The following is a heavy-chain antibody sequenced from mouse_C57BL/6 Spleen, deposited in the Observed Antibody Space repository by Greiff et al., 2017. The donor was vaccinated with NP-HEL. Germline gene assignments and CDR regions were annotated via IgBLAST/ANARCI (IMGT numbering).Heavy chain of an antibody. D-gene: IGHD2-12*01. CDR3: ARYDYYAMDY. CDR2: IDPSDSYT. V-gene: IGHV1-69*01. CDR1: GYTFTSYW. J-gene: IGHJ4*01. Sequence: VQLQQSGAELVMPGASVKLSCKASGYTFTSYWMHWVKQRPGQGLEWIGEIDPSDSYTNYNQKFKGKSTLTVDKSSSTAYMQLSSLTSEDSAVYYCARYDYYAMDYWGQGTSVTVSS.